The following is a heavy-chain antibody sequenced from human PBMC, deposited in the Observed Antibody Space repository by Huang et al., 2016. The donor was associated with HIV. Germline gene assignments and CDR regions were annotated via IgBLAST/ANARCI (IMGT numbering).Heavy chain of an antibody. Sequence: QVQLVQSGAEVKKPGASVKVSCKASGYTFISYGITWVRQAPGQGLEWMGWISPYNGNTKYAPNRQGRVTMTTDASTSTAYMERRSLRSDDTAVYYCANGVPYDSSGYYHVTWGQGTLVTVSS. J-gene: IGHJ4*02. CDR1: GYTFISYG. V-gene: IGHV1-18*04. D-gene: IGHD3-22*01. CDR2: ISPYNGNT. CDR3: ANGVPYDSSGYYHVT.